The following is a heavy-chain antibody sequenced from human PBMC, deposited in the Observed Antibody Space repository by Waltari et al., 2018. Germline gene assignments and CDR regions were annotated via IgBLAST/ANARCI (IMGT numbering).Heavy chain of an antibody. Sequence: EEQLVESGGGLVQPGGSLRLSCVASGFGSSCSGMYWVRQAPGKALEWVSSISTSGDSIHYADSVKGRFTISRDNSKSSLYLQLSSLRAEDTAVYYCARVGGYYYYYMDVWGKGTTVTVSS. V-gene: IGHV3-48*03. CDR1: GFGSSCSG. D-gene: IGHD3-16*01. CDR3: ARVGGYYYYYMDV. CDR2: ISTSGDSI. J-gene: IGHJ6*03.